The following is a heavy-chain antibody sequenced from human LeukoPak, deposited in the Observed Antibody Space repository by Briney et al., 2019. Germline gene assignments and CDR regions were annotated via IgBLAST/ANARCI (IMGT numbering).Heavy chain of an antibody. Sequence: ASVKASCKASGYTFSGYYMHWVRQAPGQGLEWMGWINPNSGGTKYAQKFQGRVTMTRDTSISTAYMELSRLRSDDTAVYYCATEVTDWGQGTLVTVSS. D-gene: IGHD5-18*01. CDR1: GYTFSGYY. CDR3: ATEVTD. CDR2: INPNSGGT. V-gene: IGHV1-2*02. J-gene: IGHJ4*02.